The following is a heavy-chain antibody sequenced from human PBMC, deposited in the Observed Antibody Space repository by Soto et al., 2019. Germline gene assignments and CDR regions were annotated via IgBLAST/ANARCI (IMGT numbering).Heavy chain of an antibody. CDR1: GGSISDISYC. CDR3: ARHKSGSDWLDP. CDR2: MFYSGAT. Sequence: SEALSLICTVSGGSISDISYCWGRIRQPPGKGLQWIGCMFYSGATYYNPSLKNRVTLSVDTSNNEFSLKLVSVTAPDTAVYYCARHKSGSDWLDPWGQGTLVTVSS. J-gene: IGHJ5*02. V-gene: IGHV4-39*01. D-gene: IGHD2-15*01.